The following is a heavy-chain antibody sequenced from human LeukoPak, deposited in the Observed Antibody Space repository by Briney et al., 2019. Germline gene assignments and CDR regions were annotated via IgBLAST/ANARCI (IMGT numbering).Heavy chain of an antibody. CDR2: IYYSGST. CDR3: ARKYYDYVWGSYRPNAFDI. D-gene: IGHD3-16*02. CDR1: EFTVSSNY. J-gene: IGHJ3*02. V-gene: IGHV4-59*02. Sequence: PGGSLRLSCAASEFTVSSNYMSWIRQPPGKGLGWIGYIYYSGSTNYNPSLKSRVTISVDTSKNQFSLKLSSVTAADTAVYYCARKYYDYVWGSYRPNAFDIWGQGTMVTVSS.